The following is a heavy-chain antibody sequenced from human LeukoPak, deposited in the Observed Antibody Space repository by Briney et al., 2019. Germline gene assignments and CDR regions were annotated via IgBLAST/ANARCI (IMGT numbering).Heavy chain of an antibody. CDR2: IYTSGST. V-gene: IGHV4-61*02. CDR1: GGSISSGSYY. Sequence: SETLSLTCTVSGGSISSGSYYWSWIRQPAGKGLEWIGRIYTSGSTNYNPSLKSRVTISVDTSNNQYSLKLSSVTAADTAVYYCARGIGRAVAAHFDYWGQGTLVTVSS. D-gene: IGHD6-19*01. CDR3: ARGIGRAVAAHFDY. J-gene: IGHJ4*02.